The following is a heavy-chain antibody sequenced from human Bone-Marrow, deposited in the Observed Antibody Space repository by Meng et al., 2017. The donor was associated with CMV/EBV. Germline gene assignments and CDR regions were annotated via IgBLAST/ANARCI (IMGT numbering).Heavy chain of an antibody. CDR2: IYGSGGTT. D-gene: IGHD6-13*01. CDR3: ARGDSSTTRLVFDY. CDR1: GFSFDDYA. J-gene: IGHJ4*02. V-gene: IGHV3-23*01. Sequence: GESLKISCASSGFSFDDYAMTWVRQTPGKGLEWVSTIYGSGGTTNYADSVKGRFTISRDDSRNTLYLQMNSLRVDDTAVFYCARGDSSTTRLVFDYWGLGTLVTVSS.